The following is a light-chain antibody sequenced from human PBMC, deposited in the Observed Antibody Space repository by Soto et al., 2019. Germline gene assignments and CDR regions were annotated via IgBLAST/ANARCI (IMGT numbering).Light chain of an antibody. CDR3: QQLKSYPLS. J-gene: IGKJ4*01. CDR2: AAS. V-gene: IGKV1-9*01. Sequence: DIQLTQSPSSLSASVGARVTITCRTSQDFSSYLAWYQQKPGKAPQLLISAASTLQSGVPSRFSGSGSGTEFTLTISSLQPEDFATYYCQQLKSYPLSFGGGTKVEI. CDR1: QDFSSY.